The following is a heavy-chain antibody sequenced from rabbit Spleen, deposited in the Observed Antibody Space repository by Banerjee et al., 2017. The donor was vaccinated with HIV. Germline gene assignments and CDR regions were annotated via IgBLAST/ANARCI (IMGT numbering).Heavy chain of an antibody. Sequence: QSLEESGGGLVQPEGSLALTCKASGFSFSSSDYICWVRQAPGKGLEWISCIAGSSSGFTYSATWAKGRFTITKTSSTTVTLQMTSLTAADPATYFCARDTGSSFSSYGMDLWGPGTLVTGS. CDR2: IAGSSSGFT. D-gene: IGHD8-1*01. CDR1: GFSFSSSDY. V-gene: IGHV1S40*01. J-gene: IGHJ6*01. CDR3: ARDTGSSFSSYGMDL.